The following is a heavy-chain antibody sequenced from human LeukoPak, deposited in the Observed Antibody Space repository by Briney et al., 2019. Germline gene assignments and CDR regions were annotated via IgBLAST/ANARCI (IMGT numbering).Heavy chain of an antibody. CDR3: ARHRSGGSQDDAFDI. V-gene: IGHV3-7*01. CDR1: GFTFSSYW. D-gene: IGHD2-15*01. J-gene: IGHJ3*02. Sequence: GGSLRLSCAASGFTFSSYWMSWVRQAPGKGLEWVANIKQDGSEKYYADSVKGRFTISRQNAKNSLFLQMNSLRAEDTAVYYCARHRSGGSQDDAFDIWGQGTMVTVSS. CDR2: IKQDGSEK.